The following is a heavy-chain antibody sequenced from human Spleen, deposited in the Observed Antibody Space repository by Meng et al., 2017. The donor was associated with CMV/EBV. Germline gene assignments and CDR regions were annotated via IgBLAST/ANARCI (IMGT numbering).Heavy chain of an antibody. Sequence: GESLKISCAASGFTFSNYGMHWVRQAPGKGLEWVAVVWFDGSNKYYADSVKGRFTISRDNSKNTVYLHMNGLRAEDTGVYYCAKDFSANWFDPWGQGTLVTVSS. J-gene: IGHJ5*02. D-gene: IGHD2/OR15-2a*01. CDR2: VWFDGSNK. CDR3: AKDFSANWFDP. V-gene: IGHV3-33*06. CDR1: GFTFSNYG.